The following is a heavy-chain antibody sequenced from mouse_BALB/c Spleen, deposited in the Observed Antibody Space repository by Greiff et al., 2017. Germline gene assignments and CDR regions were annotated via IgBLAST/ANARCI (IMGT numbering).Heavy chain of an antibody. D-gene: IGHD1-1*01. CDR1: GYTFTSYV. CDR3: ACYDY. Sequence: VQLQQSGPELVKPGASVKMSCKASGYTFTSYVMHWVKQKPGQGLEWIGCIFPGSGNTKYNEKFKGKATLTADTSSSTAYMQLSSLTSEDSAVYFCACYDYWGRGTTLTVSS. V-gene: IGHV1-83*01. CDR2: IFPGSGNT. J-gene: IGHJ2*01.